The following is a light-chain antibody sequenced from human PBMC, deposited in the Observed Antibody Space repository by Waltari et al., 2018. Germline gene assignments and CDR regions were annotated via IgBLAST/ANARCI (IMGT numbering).Light chain of an antibody. V-gene: IGLV2-18*02. CDR1: NGPFGRYNR. J-gene: IGLJ3*02. CDR3: SSWTGSPV. CDR2: EVN. Sequence: QSALTQPPSVAGSPLQPATIPCPGTNGPFGRYNRVSWYQKPPGTAPKLVIYEVNNRPSGVPDRFSGSKSGNTASLTISGLQAEDEADYYCSSWTGSPVFGGGTKLTVL.